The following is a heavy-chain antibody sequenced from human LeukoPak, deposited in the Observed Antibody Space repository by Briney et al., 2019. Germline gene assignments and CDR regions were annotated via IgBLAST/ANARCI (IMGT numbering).Heavy chain of an antibody. D-gene: IGHD2-15*01. J-gene: IGHJ4*02. CDR3: ASSSGRIDWVIDY. V-gene: IGHV1-69*04. CDR1: GGTFSSYA. CDR2: IIPILGIA. Sequence: ASVKVSFKASGGTFSSYAISWVRQAPGQGLEWMGRIIPILGIANYAQKFQGRVTITADESTSTAYMELSSLRSEDTAVYYCASSSGRIDWVIDYWGQGTLVTVSS.